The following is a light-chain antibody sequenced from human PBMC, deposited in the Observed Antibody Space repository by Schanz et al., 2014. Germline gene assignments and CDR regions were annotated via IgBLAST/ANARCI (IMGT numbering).Light chain of an antibody. CDR1: QSVSSSY. CDR3: QQYGSSPWT. Sequence: EIVLTQSPGTLSLSPGERATLSCRASQSVSSSYLAWYQQKPGQAPRLLIYGASIRATGIPDRFSGRGSGTDFTLTISRLEPEDFAVYYCQQYGSSPWTFGQGTKVEIK. V-gene: IGKV3-20*01. J-gene: IGKJ1*01. CDR2: GAS.